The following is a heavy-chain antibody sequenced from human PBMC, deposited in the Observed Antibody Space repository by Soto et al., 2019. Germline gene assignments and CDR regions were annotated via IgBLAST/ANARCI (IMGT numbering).Heavy chain of an antibody. V-gene: IGHV1-2*04. CDR2: INPNSGGT. CDR3: ARDGYCSGGSCYSVRNYYYYMDV. J-gene: IGHJ6*03. Sequence: QVQLVQSGAEVQKPGASVKVSCKASGYTFTGYYMHWVRQAPGQGLEWMGWINPNSGGTNYAQKFQGWVTMTRDTSISTAYMELSRLRSDDTAVYYCARDGYCSGGSCYSVRNYYYYMDVWGKGTTVTVSS. CDR1: GYTFTGYY. D-gene: IGHD2-15*01.